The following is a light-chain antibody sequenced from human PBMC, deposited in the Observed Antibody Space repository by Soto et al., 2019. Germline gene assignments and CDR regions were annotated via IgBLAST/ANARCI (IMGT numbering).Light chain of an antibody. V-gene: IGKV4-1*01. Sequence: DVVMTQSPDSLAVSLGERATINCKSSQSVLYSSNNKNYISWYQQKPGQPPKLLISWAFIRESGVADRFSGSGSGTDFTLTISSLQAEDVAVYYCQQYYSTPTWTFGQGTKVEI. J-gene: IGKJ1*01. CDR1: QSVLYSSNNKNY. CDR3: QQYYSTPTWT. CDR2: WAF.